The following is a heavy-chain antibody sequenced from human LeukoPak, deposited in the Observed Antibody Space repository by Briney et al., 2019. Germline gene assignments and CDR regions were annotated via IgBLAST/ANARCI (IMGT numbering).Heavy chain of an antibody. J-gene: IGHJ5*02. CDR1: GFTCASVW. D-gene: IGHD3-10*01. CDR2: MNEDGSGR. Sequence: PGGSLRLSCGASGFTCASVWMSWLRQTLEKGLEWVAHMNEDGSGRFYVDSAKGRFTISRDDTQNSVYLQMNSLRVEDTAVYYCAAWFGESVPWGQGTLVTVSS. V-gene: IGHV3-7*01. CDR3: AAWFGESVP.